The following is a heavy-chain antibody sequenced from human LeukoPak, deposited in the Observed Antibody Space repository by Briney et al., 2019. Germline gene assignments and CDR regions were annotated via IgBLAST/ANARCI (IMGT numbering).Heavy chain of an antibody. CDR2: INPNSGGT. CDR3: ARVDGYYDSSGYYYFLDY. J-gene: IGHJ4*02. CDR1: GYTFTRYY. D-gene: IGHD3-22*01. V-gene: IGHV1-2*02. Sequence: GASVKVSCKASGYTFTRYYMHWVRQAPGQGLEWMGWINPNSGGTNYAQKFQGRVTMTRDTSISTAYMELSRLRSDDTAVYYCARVDGYYDSSGYYYFLDYWGQGTLVTVSS.